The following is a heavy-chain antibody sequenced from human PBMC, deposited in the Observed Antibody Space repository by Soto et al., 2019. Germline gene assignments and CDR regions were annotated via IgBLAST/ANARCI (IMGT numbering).Heavy chain of an antibody. D-gene: IGHD4-17*01. CDR2: ISGSGGST. Sequence: GGSLRLSCAASGFNCSSYAISWVRQDPGKGLEWVSAISGSGGSTYYADSVKGRFTISRDNSKNTLYLQMNSLRAEDTAVYYCAKTYVYDYGDYDYWGQGTLVTVSS. CDR3: AKTYVYDYGDYDY. J-gene: IGHJ4*02. CDR1: GFNCSSYA. V-gene: IGHV3-23*01.